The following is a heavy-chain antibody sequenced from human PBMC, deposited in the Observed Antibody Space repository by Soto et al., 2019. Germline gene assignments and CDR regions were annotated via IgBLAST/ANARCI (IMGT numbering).Heavy chain of an antibody. D-gene: IGHD3-16*01. V-gene: IGHV7-4-1*01. CDR2: INTNTGNP. Sequence: QVQLVQSGSELKKPGASVKVSCKASGYTFTSYAMNWVRQAPGQGLEWMGWINTNTGNPTYAQGFTGRFVFSLDTSVSTAYLQSCSLKAEDTAVYYCARDLVGGGYFRGYFGGGGYWGQGTLVTVSS. CDR1: GYTFTSYA. J-gene: IGHJ4*02. CDR3: ARDLVGGGYFRGYFGGGGY.